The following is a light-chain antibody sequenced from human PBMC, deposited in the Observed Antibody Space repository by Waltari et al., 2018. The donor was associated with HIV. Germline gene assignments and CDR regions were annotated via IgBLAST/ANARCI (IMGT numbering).Light chain of an antibody. CDR2: KDS. J-gene: IGLJ1*01. V-gene: IGLV3-25*03. CDR3: QSADSSGTYYV. Sequence: SYELTQPPSVSVSPGQTARITCSGDALPKQYAYWYQQKPGQAPVLVIYKDSERPSGIPERVSGSSSGTTVTLTISGVQAEDEADYYCQSADSSGTYYVFGTGTKVTVL. CDR1: ALPKQY.